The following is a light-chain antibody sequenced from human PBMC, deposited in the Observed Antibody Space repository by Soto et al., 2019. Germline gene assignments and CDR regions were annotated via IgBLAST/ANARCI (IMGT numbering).Light chain of an antibody. CDR2: YES. CDR3: QVWDGPSDQQV. J-gene: IGLJ3*02. Sequence: SYELTQPPSVSVAPGETARITCGGNNIGSESVHGYQQKPRQAPVLVMYYESARPSGIPERYSGAHSGNTGTLTSSRVADGDEADYFCQVWDGPSDQQVFGGGTKLTVL. CDR1: NIGSES. V-gene: IGLV3-21*04.